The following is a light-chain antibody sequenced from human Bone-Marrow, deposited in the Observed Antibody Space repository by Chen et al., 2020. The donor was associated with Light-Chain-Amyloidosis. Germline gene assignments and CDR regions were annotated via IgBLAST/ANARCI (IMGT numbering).Light chain of an antibody. CDR2: RDT. Sequence: SYELTQPPSVSVSPGQTARITCSGDDLPTKYSYWYQQKPGQAPVLVINRDTERPAGISERISGSSAGTNATLTISGGQAEDEADYHGKSADSSGTDEVIFGGGTKLTVL. J-gene: IGLJ2*01. V-gene: IGLV3-25*03. CDR1: DLPTKY. CDR3: KSADSSGTDEVI.